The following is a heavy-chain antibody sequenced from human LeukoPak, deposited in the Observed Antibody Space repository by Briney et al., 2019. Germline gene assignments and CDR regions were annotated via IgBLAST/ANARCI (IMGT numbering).Heavy chain of an antibody. CDR2: IYISTSGST. J-gene: IGHJ4*02. CDR1: GGSISSYY. CDR3: ARASGLWFGESTFDY. Sequence: SETLSLTCTVSGGSISSYYWSWIRQPAGKGLEWIGRIYISTSGSTNYNPSLMRRVTISGNKSKNQLSLKLSSVTAADTAVYYCARASGLWFGESTFDYWCQGTLVTVS. D-gene: IGHD3-10*01. V-gene: IGHV4-4*07.